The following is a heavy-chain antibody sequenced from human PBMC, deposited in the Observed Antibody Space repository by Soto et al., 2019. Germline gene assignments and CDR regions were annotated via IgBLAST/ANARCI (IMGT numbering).Heavy chain of an antibody. V-gene: IGHV3-23*01. J-gene: IGHJ4*02. Sequence: EVQLLESGGGLVQPGGSLRLSCAASGFTFSSYAMSWVRQAPGKGLEWVSAISGSGGSTYYADSVKGRFTISRDNSKNKLYLQMNSLRAEDTAVYYCAKQIDYDILTGYYRGGDYFDYWGQGTLVTVSS. CDR3: AKQIDYDILTGYYRGGDYFDY. CDR1: GFTFSSYA. D-gene: IGHD3-9*01. CDR2: ISGSGGST.